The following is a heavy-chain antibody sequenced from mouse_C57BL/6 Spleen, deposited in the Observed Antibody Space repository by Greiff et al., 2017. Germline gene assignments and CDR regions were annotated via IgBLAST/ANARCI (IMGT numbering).Heavy chain of an antibody. CDR3: ARAGYDYDGFAY. CDR2: IYPGDGDT. J-gene: IGHJ3*01. Sequence: LQESGPELEKPGASVKISCKASGYAFSSSWMNWVKQRPGKGLEWIGRIYPGDGDTNYNGKFKGKATLTADKSSSTAYMQLSSLTSEDSAVYFCARAGYDYDGFAYWGQGTLVTVSA. D-gene: IGHD2-4*01. CDR1: GYAFSSSW. V-gene: IGHV1-82*01.